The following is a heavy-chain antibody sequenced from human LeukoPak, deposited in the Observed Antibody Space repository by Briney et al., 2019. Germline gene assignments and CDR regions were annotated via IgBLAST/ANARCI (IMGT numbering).Heavy chain of an antibody. CDR1: GFTFSAYY. Sequence: PGGSLRLSCAASGFTFSAYYMSWIRQAPGKGLEWVSYISSRTSDTNYVDSVKGRFTISRDKAKNSLYLQMNSLRAEDTAVYYCTRVGSSGSVDYWGQGTLVTVSS. CDR3: TRVGSSGSVDY. J-gene: IGHJ4*02. V-gene: IGHV3-11*06. D-gene: IGHD1-1*01. CDR2: ISSRTSDT.